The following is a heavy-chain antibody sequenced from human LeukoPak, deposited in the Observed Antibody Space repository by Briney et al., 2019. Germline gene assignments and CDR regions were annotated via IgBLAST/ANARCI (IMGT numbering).Heavy chain of an antibody. CDR3: ARVAGTCGGDCYRLVY. CDR2: MNTNSGRT. CDR1: GYTFTTYD. Sequence: AAVTVSCKASGYTFTTYDINWVRQATGQGLEWVAWMNTNSGRTGYAQKFQGRVTMTRNTSISTAYMELSSLRSEDTAVYYCARVAGTCGGDCYRLVYWGQGTLVTVAS. J-gene: IGHJ4*02. D-gene: IGHD2-21*01. V-gene: IGHV1-8*01.